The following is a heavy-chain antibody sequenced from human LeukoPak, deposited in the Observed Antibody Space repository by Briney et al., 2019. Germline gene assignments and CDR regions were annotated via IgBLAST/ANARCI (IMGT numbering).Heavy chain of an antibody. J-gene: IGHJ6*03. Sequence: PGGSLRLSCAASGFTFSSYAMSWVGQAPGKRLDWVSAISGSGGSTYYADSVKGRFTISRDNSKNTLYLQMNSLRAEDTAVYYCAKDRCSNGIGCLYYYMDVWGKGTMVTISS. CDR3: AKDRCSNGIGCLYYYMDV. D-gene: IGHD2-8*01. V-gene: IGHV3-23*01. CDR2: ISGSGGST. CDR1: GFTFSSYA.